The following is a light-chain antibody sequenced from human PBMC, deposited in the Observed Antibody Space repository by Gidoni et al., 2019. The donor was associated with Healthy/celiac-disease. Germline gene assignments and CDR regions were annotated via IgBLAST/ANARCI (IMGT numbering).Light chain of an antibody. Sequence: PSSLSASVGDRVTITCRASQSISSYLNWYQQKPGKAPKLLIYAASSLQSGVPSRFSGSGSGTDFTLTISSLQPEDFATYYCQQSYSTPLITFGQGTRLEIK. J-gene: IGKJ5*01. CDR2: AAS. CDR1: QSISSY. V-gene: IGKV1-39*01. CDR3: QQSYSTPLIT.